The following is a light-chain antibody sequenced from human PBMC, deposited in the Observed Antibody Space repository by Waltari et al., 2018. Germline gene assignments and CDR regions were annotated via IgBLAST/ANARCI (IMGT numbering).Light chain of an antibody. CDR1: QSVASSY. CDR3: QQYGYAPWT. J-gene: IGKJ1*01. V-gene: IGKV3-20*01. Sequence: EIVLTQSPGTLSLSPGERATLSCRASQSVASSYLVWYKHKPGQAPRLLIHDASTRATGIPDRFSGSKSGTDFTLTISRLEPEDSAVYYCQQYGYAPWTFGQGTKVEIK. CDR2: DAS.